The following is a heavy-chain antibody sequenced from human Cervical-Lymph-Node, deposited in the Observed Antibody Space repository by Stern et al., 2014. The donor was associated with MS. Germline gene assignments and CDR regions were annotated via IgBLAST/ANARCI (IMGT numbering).Heavy chain of an antibody. CDR1: GYTFTGYY. Sequence: VQLVESGAEVKKPGASVKVSCKASGYTFTGYYMHWVRQAPGQGLAWMGRINPNSGGTNYAQKFQGRVTMTRDTSISTAYMELSRLRSDDTAVYYCARGVGATWEDAFDIWGQGTMVTVSS. D-gene: IGHD1-26*01. CDR2: INPNSGGT. J-gene: IGHJ3*02. V-gene: IGHV1-2*06. CDR3: ARGVGATWEDAFDI.